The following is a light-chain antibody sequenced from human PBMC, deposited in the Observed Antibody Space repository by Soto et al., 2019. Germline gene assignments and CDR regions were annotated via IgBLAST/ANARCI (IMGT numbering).Light chain of an antibody. J-gene: IGLJ3*02. CDR3: SSFASSNTWV. CDR2: EVT. CDR1: SSDVGAYTY. Sequence: QSALTQPPSASGSPGQSVTISCTGTSSDVGAYTYVSWYQQHAGKAPKLVIYEVTKRPSGVPDRFSGSKSANTASLTVSGLQAEDEADYYCSSFASSNTWVFSGGTQLTVL. V-gene: IGLV2-8*01.